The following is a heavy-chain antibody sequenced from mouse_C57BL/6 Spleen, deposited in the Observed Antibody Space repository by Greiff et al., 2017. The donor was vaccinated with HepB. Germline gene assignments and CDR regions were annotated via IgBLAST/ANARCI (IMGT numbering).Heavy chain of an antibody. V-gene: IGHV1-81*01. Sequence: QVQLKQSGAELARPGASVKLSCKASGYTFTSYGISWVKQRTGQGLEWIGEIYPRSGNTYYNEKFKGKATLTADKSSSTAYMELRSLTSEDSAVYFCARLDFTTVVPYWYFDVWGTGTTVTVSS. CDR1: GYTFTSYG. D-gene: IGHD1-1*01. J-gene: IGHJ1*03. CDR3: ARLDFTTVVPYWYFDV. CDR2: IYPRSGNT.